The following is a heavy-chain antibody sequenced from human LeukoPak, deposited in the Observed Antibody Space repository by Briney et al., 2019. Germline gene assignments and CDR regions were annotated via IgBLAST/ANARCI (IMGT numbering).Heavy chain of an antibody. V-gene: IGHV4-39*07. CDR1: GGSIRSSSCY. CDR3: ASNSDTAMAHFFDY. J-gene: IGHJ4*02. D-gene: IGHD5-18*01. Sequence: SETLSLTCTVSGGSIRSSSCYWGWIRQPPGKGLEWIGSIYYSGSTYYNPSLKSRVTISVDTSKNQFSLKLSSVTAADTDVYDCASNSDTAMAHFFDYWGQGTLVTVSS. CDR2: IYYSGST.